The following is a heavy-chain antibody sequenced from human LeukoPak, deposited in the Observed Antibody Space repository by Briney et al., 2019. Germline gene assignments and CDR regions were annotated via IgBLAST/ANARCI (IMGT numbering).Heavy chain of an antibody. Sequence: PSETLSLTCTVSGGSISSYYWSWIRQPPGKGLEWIGYIYYSGSTNYNPSLKSRVTISVDTSKNQFSLKLSSVTAADTAVYYCARGGLYDILTGFVFANAFDIWGQGTMVTVSS. CDR1: GGSISSYY. D-gene: IGHD3-9*01. J-gene: IGHJ3*02. V-gene: IGHV4-59*01. CDR3: ARGGLYDILTGFVFANAFDI. CDR2: IYYSGST.